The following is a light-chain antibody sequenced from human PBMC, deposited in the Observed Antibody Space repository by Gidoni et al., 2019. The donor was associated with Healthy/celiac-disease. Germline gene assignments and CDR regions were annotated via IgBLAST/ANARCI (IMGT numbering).Light chain of an antibody. CDR2: DAS. V-gene: IGKV3-11*01. CDR3: QQRRGA. Sequence: EIVLTQSPATLSWSPGERATLSCRASQSVSSYLAWYQQKPGQAPRLLIYDASNRATGIPARFSGSGYGTDFTLTISSLEPEDFAVYYCQQRRGAFXGXTKVEIK. J-gene: IGKJ4*01. CDR1: QSVSSY.